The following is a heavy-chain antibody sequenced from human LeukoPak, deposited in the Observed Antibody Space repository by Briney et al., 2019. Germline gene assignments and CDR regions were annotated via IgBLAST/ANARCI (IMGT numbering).Heavy chain of an antibody. CDR2: IWYDGSNK. D-gene: IGHD2-2*02. V-gene: IGHV3-33*01. CDR1: GFTFSSYG. J-gene: IGHJ4*02. Sequence: GGSLRLSCAASGFTFSSYGMHWVRQAPGKGLEWVAVIWYDGSNKYYADSVKGRFTISRDNAKNTLYLQMNSLRAEDTAVYYCARPDCSSTSCYTLEYWGQGTLVTVSS. CDR3: ARPDCSSTSCYTLEY.